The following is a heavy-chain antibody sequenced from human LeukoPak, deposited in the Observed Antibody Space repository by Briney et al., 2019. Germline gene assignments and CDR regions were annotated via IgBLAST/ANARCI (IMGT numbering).Heavy chain of an antibody. V-gene: IGHV3-33*01. CDR3: ARDGDYYDSTYYFDY. CDR2: IGDDGSNK. CDR1: GFTFSSYG. J-gene: IGHJ4*02. D-gene: IGHD3-22*01. Sequence: GRSLRLSCAASGFTFSSYGMHWVRQAPGKGLEWVAVIGDDGSNKYYADSVKGRFTISRDNSKNTLYLQMNSLRAEDTAVYYCARDGDYYDSTYYFDYWGQGTLVTVSS.